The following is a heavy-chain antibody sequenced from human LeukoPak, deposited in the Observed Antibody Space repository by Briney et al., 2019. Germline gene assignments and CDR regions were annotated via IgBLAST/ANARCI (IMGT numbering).Heavy chain of an antibody. Sequence: SETLSLTCTVSGGSISSYYWSWIRQPPGKGLEGIGYIYTSGSTNYNPSLKSRVTISVDTPKNQFSLTMSSVTAPDTAVYYRGRHTGGHPVGYFDYWGQGTLVTVSS. CDR2: IYTSGST. V-gene: IGHV4-4*09. J-gene: IGHJ4*02. CDR1: GGSISSYY. D-gene: IGHD2-8*02. CDR3: GRHTGGHPVGYFDY.